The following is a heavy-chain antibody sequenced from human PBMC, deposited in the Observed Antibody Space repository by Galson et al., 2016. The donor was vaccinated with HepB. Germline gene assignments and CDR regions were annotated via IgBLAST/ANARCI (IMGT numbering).Heavy chain of an antibody. D-gene: IGHD3-16*01. CDR1: GYDFGSYW. Sequence: QSGAEVKKPGESLRISCKGSGYDFGSYWITWVRQRPGKGLEWMGRIDPSDSYINYNPSFEGHVTISPDKSIDTAYLQWSGLKASDTAMYYCARRPGGDYYFDHWGQGTLVTVSS. V-gene: IGHV5-10-1*01. CDR3: ARRPGGDYYFDH. CDR2: IDPSDSYI. J-gene: IGHJ4*02.